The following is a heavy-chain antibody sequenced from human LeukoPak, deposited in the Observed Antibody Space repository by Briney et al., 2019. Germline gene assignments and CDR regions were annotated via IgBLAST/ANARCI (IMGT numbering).Heavy chain of an antibody. CDR2: ISDSGGSK. Sequence: GGSLRLSCAASGFTFSSYAMNWVRQAPGKGLEWVSVISDSGGSKYYADSVQGRFTTSRDNSRNTLYLQMNSLRLEDTAIYYCTRDPSYWGQGTLVTVSS. CDR3: TRDPSY. J-gene: IGHJ4*02. CDR1: GFTFSSYA. V-gene: IGHV3-23*01.